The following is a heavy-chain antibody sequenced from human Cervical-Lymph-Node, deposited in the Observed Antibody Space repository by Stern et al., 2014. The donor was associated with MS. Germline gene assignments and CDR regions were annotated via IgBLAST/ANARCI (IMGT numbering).Heavy chain of an antibody. D-gene: IGHD6-19*01. CDR3: ARALPQSSGIGVSYYFDY. J-gene: IGHJ4*02. CDR1: GGSVSSSSHY. Sequence: QLQLQESGPGLVKPSETLSLTCTVSGGSVSSSSHYWAWIRQPPGQGLEWLWGMDYAGNPDYNPPLRGRVTLPVDTSKNQVSLNLISVTAADTAVYYCARALPQSSGIGVSYYFDYWGQGALVTVSS. CDR2: MDYAGNP. V-gene: IGHV4-39*01.